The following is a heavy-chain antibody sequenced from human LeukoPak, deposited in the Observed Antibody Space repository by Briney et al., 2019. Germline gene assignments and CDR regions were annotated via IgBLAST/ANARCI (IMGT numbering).Heavy chain of an antibody. CDR1: GFTFSSYA. V-gene: IGHV3-23*01. J-gene: IGHJ3*02. D-gene: IGHD3-22*01. CDR3: ASTYYYDSSGAGDAFDI. Sequence: PGGSLRLFCAASGFTFSSYAMSWVRQAPGKGLEWVSAISGSGGSTYYADSVKGRFTISRDNSKNTLYLQMNSLRAEDTAVYYCASTYYYDSSGAGDAFDIWGQGTMVTVSS. CDR2: ISGSGGST.